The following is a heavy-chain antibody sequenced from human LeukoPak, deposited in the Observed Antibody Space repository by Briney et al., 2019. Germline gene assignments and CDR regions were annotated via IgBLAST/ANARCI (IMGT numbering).Heavy chain of an antibody. CDR2: IYSGGST. J-gene: IGHJ4*02. V-gene: IGHV3-53*01. D-gene: IGHD3-9*01. CDR3: ARGTTYYDILTGYYDRGDDH. Sequence: GGSLRLSCAASGFTVSSNYMGWVRQAPGKGLEWVSVIYSGGSTYYADSVKGRFTISRGNSKNTLYLQMNSLRAEDTAVYYCARGTTYYDILTGYYDRGDDHWGQGTLVTVSS. CDR1: GFTVSSNY.